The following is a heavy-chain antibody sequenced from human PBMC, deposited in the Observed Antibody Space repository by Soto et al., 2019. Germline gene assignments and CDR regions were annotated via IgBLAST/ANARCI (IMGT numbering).Heavy chain of an antibody. CDR3: ARVPNPCSSTSCYAGPYYFDY. Sequence: GASVKVSCKASGYTFTSYYMHWVRQAPGQGLEWMGIINPSGGSTSYAQKFQGRVTMTRDTSTSTAYMELSRLRSDDTAVYYCARVPNPCSSTSCYAGPYYFDYWGQGTLVTVSS. V-gene: IGHV1-46*01. CDR1: GYTFTSYY. J-gene: IGHJ4*02. D-gene: IGHD2-2*01. CDR2: INPSGGST.